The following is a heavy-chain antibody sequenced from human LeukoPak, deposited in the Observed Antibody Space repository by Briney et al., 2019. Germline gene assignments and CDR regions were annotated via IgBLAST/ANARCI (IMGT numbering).Heavy chain of an antibody. CDR1: GYTFTSYY. V-gene: IGHV1-46*01. CDR3: ARAVRGSYEIGGGDY. CDR2: INPSGGST. J-gene: IGHJ4*02. Sequence: ASVKVSCKASGYTFTSYYMHWVRQAPGQGLEWMGIINPSGGSTSYAQKFQGRVTMTRDTSTSTVYMELSSLRSEDTAVYYCARAVRGSYEIGGGDYWGQGTLVTVSS. D-gene: IGHD1-26*01.